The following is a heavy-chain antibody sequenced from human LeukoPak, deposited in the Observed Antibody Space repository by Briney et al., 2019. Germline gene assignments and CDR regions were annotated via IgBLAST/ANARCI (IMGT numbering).Heavy chain of an antibody. CDR1: GFTFSSYS. Sequence: PGGSLRLSCAASGFTFSSYSMNWVRQAPGKGLEWVSYISSSSSTIYYADSVKGRITISRDNAKNSLYLQMNSLRAEDTAVYYCARDPGIAVAGPHWGQGTLVTVSS. V-gene: IGHV3-48*04. J-gene: IGHJ1*01. D-gene: IGHD6-19*01. CDR2: ISSSSSTI. CDR3: ARDPGIAVAGPH.